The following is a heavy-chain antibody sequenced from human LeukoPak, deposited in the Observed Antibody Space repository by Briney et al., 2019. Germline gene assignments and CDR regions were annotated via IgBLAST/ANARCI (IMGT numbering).Heavy chain of an antibody. Sequence: GGSLRLSCAASEFTFRSYEMNWARQAPGKGLEWISYISNSDTTIDYADSVKGRFTISRDNAKNSLYLQMNSLRVEDTAVYYCARGLVGYYAMDVWGQGTTVTVSS. D-gene: IGHD3-10*01. CDR1: EFTFRSYE. J-gene: IGHJ6*02. CDR2: ISNSDTTI. CDR3: ARGLVGYYAMDV. V-gene: IGHV3-48*03.